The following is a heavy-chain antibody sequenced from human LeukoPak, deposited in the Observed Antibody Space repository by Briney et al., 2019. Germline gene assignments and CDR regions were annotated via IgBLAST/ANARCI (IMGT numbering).Heavy chain of an antibody. CDR2: ISAYNGKT. D-gene: IGHD5-18*01. CDR3: ARAEDPAMVNVGDYYYYAMDI. CDR1: GYTFNKFG. Sequence: ASVKVSCKASGYTFNKFGITWVRQAPGQGLECMGWISAYNGKTKYTQNFQDRVTMTTDASTTTAYMELRSLRFDDTAVYYCARAEDPAMVNVGDYYYYAMDIWGQGTTVTVSS. V-gene: IGHV1-18*01. J-gene: IGHJ6*02.